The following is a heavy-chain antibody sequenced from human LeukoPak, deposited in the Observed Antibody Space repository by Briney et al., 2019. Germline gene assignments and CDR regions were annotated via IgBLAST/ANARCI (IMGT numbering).Heavy chain of an antibody. Sequence: GGSLRLSCAASGFTFSNAWMSWVRQAPGKGLEWVGRIKSKTDGGTTDYAAPVKGRFTISRDDSKNTLYLQMNSLKTEDTAVYYCTQRTLDYYDSSGYYPLLDYWGQGTLVTVSS. V-gene: IGHV3-15*01. CDR1: GFTFSNAW. CDR2: IKSKTDGGTT. J-gene: IGHJ4*02. D-gene: IGHD3-22*01. CDR3: TQRTLDYYDSSGYYPLLDY.